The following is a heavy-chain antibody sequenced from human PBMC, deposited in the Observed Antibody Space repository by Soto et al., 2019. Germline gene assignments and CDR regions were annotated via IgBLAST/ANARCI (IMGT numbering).Heavy chain of an antibody. V-gene: IGHV4-59*01. D-gene: IGHD6-19*01. J-gene: IGHJ4*02. CDR2: IYYSGST. Sequence: ETLSLTCTVSGGSISSYYWSWIRQPPGKGLEWIGYIYYSGSTNYNPSLKSRVTISVDTSKNQFSLKLSSVTAADTAVYYCARVWEQWLYSHLHFDYWGQGTLVNVSS. CDR3: ARVWEQWLYSHLHFDY. CDR1: GGSISSYY.